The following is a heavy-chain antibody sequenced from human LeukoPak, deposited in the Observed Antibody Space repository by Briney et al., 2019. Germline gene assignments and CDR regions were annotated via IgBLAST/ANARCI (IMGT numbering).Heavy chain of an antibody. CDR3: ARDWGRIAYYADY. J-gene: IGHJ4*02. CDR2: ISYDGSNK. Sequence: GRSLRLSCAASGFTFSSYGMHWVRQAPGKGLEWVAVISYDGSNKYYADSVKGRFTISRDNAKNSVYLQMNSLRAEDTAIYYCARDWGRIAYYADYWGQGILVTVSS. CDR1: GFTFSSYG. D-gene: IGHD3-3*01. V-gene: IGHV3-30*03.